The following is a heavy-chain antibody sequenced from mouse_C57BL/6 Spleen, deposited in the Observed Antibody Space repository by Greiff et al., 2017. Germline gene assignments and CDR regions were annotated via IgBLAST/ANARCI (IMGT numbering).Heavy chain of an antibody. CDR2: IDPEDGDT. J-gene: IGHJ4*01. V-gene: IGHV14-1*01. CDR3: TTFPITFGSWYAMDY. D-gene: IGHD1-1*01. CDR1: GFTFKDYY. Sequence: VQLQQSGAELVRPGASVKLSCTASGFTFKDYYMHWVKQRPEQGLEWIGVIDPEDGDTDYAQKFQGKATMTVDTSSNTAYLQLSSLTSEDTAVYYCTTFPITFGSWYAMDYWGQGTSVTVSS.